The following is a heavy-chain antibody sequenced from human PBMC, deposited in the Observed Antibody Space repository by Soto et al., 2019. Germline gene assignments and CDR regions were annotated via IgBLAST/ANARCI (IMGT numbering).Heavy chain of an antibody. J-gene: IGHJ3*02. Sequence: GGSLRLSCKGSGYSFTSYWIGWVRQMPGKGLEWMGIIYPGDSDTRYSPSFQGQVTISADKSISTAYLQWSSLKASDTAMYYCARSRGMIADAFDIWGQGTMVTVSS. CDR2: IYPGDSDT. CDR1: GYSFTSYW. V-gene: IGHV5-51*01. CDR3: ARSRGMIADAFDI. D-gene: IGHD3-22*01.